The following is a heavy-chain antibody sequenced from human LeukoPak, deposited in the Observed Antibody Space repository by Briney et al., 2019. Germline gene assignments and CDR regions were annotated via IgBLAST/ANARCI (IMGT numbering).Heavy chain of an antibody. CDR3: AKGSSSWYDFDY. V-gene: IGHV3-23*01. J-gene: IGHJ4*02. CDR1: GFTFSTYA. Sequence: GGSLRLSCAASGFTFSTYAMSWVRQAPGKGLEWVSVISSSGSSTYYADSVKGRFTISRDNLKNTLYLQMNSLRAEDTAVYYCAKGSSSWYDFDYWGQGTLVTVSS. CDR2: ISSSGSST. D-gene: IGHD6-13*01.